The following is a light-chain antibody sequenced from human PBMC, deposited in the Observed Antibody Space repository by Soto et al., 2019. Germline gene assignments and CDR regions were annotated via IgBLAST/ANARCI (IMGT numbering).Light chain of an antibody. CDR2: GAS. CDR3: QQYNNWPPRAWT. Sequence: EIVMTQSPATLSVSPGERATLSCRASQSVSSTLAWYQQKPGQAPRLLIYGASTRATGIPARFSGSGSGTEFTLTISRLKSEDFAVYYCQQYNNWPPRAWTFGQGTKVEIK. V-gene: IGKV3-15*01. J-gene: IGKJ1*01. CDR1: QSVSST.